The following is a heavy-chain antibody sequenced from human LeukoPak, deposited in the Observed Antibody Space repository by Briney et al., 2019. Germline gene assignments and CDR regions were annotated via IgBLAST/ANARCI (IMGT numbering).Heavy chain of an antibody. J-gene: IGHJ4*02. V-gene: IGHV3-23*01. CDR2: ISGSGGST. CDR1: GFTFSSYA. Sequence: GGSLRLSCAASGFTFSSYAMSWVRQAPGKGLEWVSAISGSGGSTYYADSVKGRFTISRDNSKNTLYLQMNGLRAEDTAVYYCAKDMYDYVWGSCSDYWGQGTLVTVSS. D-gene: IGHD3-16*01. CDR3: AKDMYDYVWGSCSDY.